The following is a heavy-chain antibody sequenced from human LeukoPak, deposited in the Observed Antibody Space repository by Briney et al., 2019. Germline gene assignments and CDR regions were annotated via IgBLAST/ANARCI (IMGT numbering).Heavy chain of an antibody. Sequence: GGSLRLSCAASGFTFSNAWVSWVRQAPGKGLEWVGRIKSKTDGGTTDYAAPVKGRFTISRDDSKNTLYLQMNSLRAEDTAVYYCAKEPASSGWFDPWGQGTLVAVSS. V-gene: IGHV3-15*01. CDR3: AKEPASSGWFDP. CDR2: IKSKTDGGTT. CDR1: GFTFSNAW. D-gene: IGHD6-19*01. J-gene: IGHJ5*02.